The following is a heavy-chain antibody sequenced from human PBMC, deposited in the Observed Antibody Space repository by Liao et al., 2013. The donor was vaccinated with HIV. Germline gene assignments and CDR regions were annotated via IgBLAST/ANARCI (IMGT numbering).Heavy chain of an antibody. V-gene: IGHV4-61*01. CDR2: IYYTGKT. J-gene: IGHJ6*03. D-gene: IGHD6-25*01. CDR1: GASLARGTYY. CDR3: ARARLPGRYYYYYMDV. Sequence: HLQESGPGLVQSLETLSLTCTVSGASLARGTYYWAWIRQPPGKGLEWVASIYYTGKTEVNPSLKNRVALSLDTSRNQFSLKLSSVTAADTGIYYCARARLPGRYYYYYMDVWGKGTTVTVSS.